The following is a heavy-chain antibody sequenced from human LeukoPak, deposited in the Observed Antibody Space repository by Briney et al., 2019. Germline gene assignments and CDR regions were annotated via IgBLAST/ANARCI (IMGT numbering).Heavy chain of an antibody. CDR2: ISGGCATT. Sequence: GGLMRLCCASSEFTFSCCAMTWVRKAPGKGLELVSSISGGCATTYYADSVEGRFTISRDTSKITLYLQMNRLSADDTDVYCCANLSAHYCSGGNCYSDYRGQGTLVTASS. V-gene: IGHV3-23*01. J-gene: IGHJ4*02. D-gene: IGHD2-15*01. CDR3: ANLSAHYCSGGNCYSDY. CDR1: EFTFSCCA.